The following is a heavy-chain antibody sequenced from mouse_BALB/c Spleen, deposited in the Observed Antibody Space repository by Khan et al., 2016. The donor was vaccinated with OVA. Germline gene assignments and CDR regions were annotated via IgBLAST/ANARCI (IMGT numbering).Heavy chain of an antibody. Sequence: VQLKQSGPGLVKPSQSLSLTCSVTGYSITSGYYWSWIRQFPGNRLEWMGYISYDGSNNYNPSLKNRISITRDTSKKQFFLKLNSVTTEDTATXYCARKSYVKGAYWGQGTLVTVSA. D-gene: IGHD2-1*01. CDR3: ARKSYVKGAY. CDR2: ISYDGSN. J-gene: IGHJ3*01. CDR1: GYSITSGYY. V-gene: IGHV3-6*02.